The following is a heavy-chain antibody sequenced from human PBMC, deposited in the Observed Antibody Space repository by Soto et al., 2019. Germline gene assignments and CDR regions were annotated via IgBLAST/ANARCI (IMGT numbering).Heavy chain of an antibody. D-gene: IGHD5-18*01. Sequence: EVQLVESGGGLVQPGGSLRLSCGASGFTFRTYWLSWVRQVPGKGLEWVANINQDGSEKNYVASVKGRFTISRDNAKNSLHLQMSSLRAEDTALYYCARDGSTSWYSYDYHGMDVWGQGTTVTVSS. CDR1: GFTFRTYW. J-gene: IGHJ6*02. CDR3: ARDGSTSWYSYDYHGMDV. CDR2: INQDGSEK. V-gene: IGHV3-7*05.